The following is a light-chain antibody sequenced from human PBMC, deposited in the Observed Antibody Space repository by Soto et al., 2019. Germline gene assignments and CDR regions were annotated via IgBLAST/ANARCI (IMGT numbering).Light chain of an antibody. Sequence: EIVMTQSPATLSVSPGERATLSCRASQSVSSNLAWYQQKPGQAPRLLIYGASTRATGIPARFSGSGSGTEFTLTISSLXXXDFAVYYCQQYNNWPMYTFGQGT. V-gene: IGKV3-15*01. CDR1: QSVSSN. CDR2: GAS. CDR3: QQYNNWPMYT. J-gene: IGKJ2*01.